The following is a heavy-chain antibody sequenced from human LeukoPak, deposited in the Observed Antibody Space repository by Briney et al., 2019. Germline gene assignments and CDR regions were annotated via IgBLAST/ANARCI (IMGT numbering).Heavy chain of an antibody. Sequence: GASVKVSCKASGYTFTGYGISWVRRAPGQGLEWMGWISAYNGNTNYAQKLQGRVTMTTDTSTSTAYMELRSLRSDDTAVYYCARDGKYYDFWSGYYALYYFDYWGQGTLVTVSS. CDR1: GYTFTGYG. CDR3: ARDGKYYDFWSGYYALYYFDY. J-gene: IGHJ4*02. CDR2: ISAYNGNT. D-gene: IGHD3-3*01. V-gene: IGHV1-18*01.